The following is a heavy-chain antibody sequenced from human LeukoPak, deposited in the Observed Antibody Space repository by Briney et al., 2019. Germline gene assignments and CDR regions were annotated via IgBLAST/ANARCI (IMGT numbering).Heavy chain of an antibody. CDR3: ARAGITTTGPLFQH. CDR2: ISSSGSGGNT. CDR1: GVTLSSYA. V-gene: IGHV3-23*01. Sequence: GGSLRLSCAASGVTLSSYAMSWARQAPGKGLEWVSGISSSGSGGNTYYADSVKGRFTISRDNAKSSLYLQMNSLRAEDTAVYYCARAGITTTGPLFQHWGQGTLVTVSS. J-gene: IGHJ1*01. D-gene: IGHD6-13*01.